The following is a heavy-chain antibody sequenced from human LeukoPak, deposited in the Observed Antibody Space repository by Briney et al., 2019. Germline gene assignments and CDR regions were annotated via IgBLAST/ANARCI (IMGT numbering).Heavy chain of an antibody. CDR1: GFIFSNDA. D-gene: IGHD1-1*01. CDR3: ATSITTPGAFDI. V-gene: IGHV3-15*04. J-gene: IGHJ4*02. Sequence: GGSLRLSCAASGFIFSNDAMHWVRQAPGKGLEWVARIVSETVGGRTDYAASVKGRFTISRDDSKSTLFLQMSSLKIEDTAVYYCATSITTPGAFDIWGQGVLVTVSS. CDR2: IVSETVGGRT.